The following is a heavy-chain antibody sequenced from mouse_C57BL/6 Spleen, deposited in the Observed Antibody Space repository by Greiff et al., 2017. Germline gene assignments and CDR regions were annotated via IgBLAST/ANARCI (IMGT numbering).Heavy chain of an antibody. V-gene: IGHV5-9*01. J-gene: IGHJ3*01. D-gene: IGHD2-2*01. CDR3: AKSTMVTKAWFAY. CDR1: GFTFSSYT. CDR2: ISGGGGNT. Sequence: EVQRVESGGGLVKPGGSLKLSCAASGFTFSSYTMSWVRQTPEKRLEWVATISGGGGNTYYPDSVKGRFTISRDNAKNTLYLHMSSLRSEDAALYYCAKSTMVTKAWFAYWGQGALVTVSA.